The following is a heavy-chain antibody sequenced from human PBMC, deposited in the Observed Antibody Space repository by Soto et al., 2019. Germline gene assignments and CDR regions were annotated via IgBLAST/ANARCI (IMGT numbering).Heavy chain of an antibody. CDR1: GDYISAYY. V-gene: IGHV4-59*01. CDR3: ARAEYSGTAVVY. CDR2: VYYTTTA. D-gene: IGHD1-26*01. Sequence: SETLSLTYTVSGDYISAYYWSWVRQPPGKGLEWIGYVYYTTTANYNPSLRSRVTISVDTSKNQFSLSLSSVTAADTAVYYCARAEYSGTAVVYWGQGTLVTVS. J-gene: IGHJ4*02.